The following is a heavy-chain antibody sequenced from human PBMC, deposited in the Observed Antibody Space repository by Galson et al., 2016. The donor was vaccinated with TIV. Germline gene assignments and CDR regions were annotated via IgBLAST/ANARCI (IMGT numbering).Heavy chain of an antibody. CDR2: IWFDGNVN. V-gene: IGHV3-33*07. J-gene: IGHJ4*02. CDR1: GFTFSNYG. CDR3: ARDGSWSGDPIYGGTRPDF. D-gene: IGHD3-10*01. Sequence: SLRLSCATSGFTFSNYGMYWVRQAPGKGLEWVALIWFDGNVNFYADPLKGRFTISRDTSRATLYLQMNSLSAEDTALYYCARDGSWSGDPIYGGTRPDFWGRGTLVTVSS.